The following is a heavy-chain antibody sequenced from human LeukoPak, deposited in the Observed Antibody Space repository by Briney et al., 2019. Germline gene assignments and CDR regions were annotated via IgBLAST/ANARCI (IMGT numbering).Heavy chain of an antibody. CDR3: ARGSGFF. Sequence: GGSLRLSCAASVFTFSNYCIHWAPHAPGKGLVWVSAINGDGSRTSYADSVKGQFTISRDNAKNTVYLQMNSLRAEDTALYYCARGSGFFWGQGTLVTVSS. D-gene: IGHD3-3*01. V-gene: IGHV3-74*01. CDR1: VFTFSNYC. CDR2: INGDGSRT. J-gene: IGHJ4*02.